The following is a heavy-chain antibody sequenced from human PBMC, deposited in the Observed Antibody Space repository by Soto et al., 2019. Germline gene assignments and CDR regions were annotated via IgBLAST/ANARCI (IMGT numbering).Heavy chain of an antibody. J-gene: IGHJ4*02. V-gene: IGHV3-21*01. CDR1: GFTFSSYS. D-gene: IGHD5-18*01. Sequence: GSLRLSCAASGFTFSSYSMNWVRQAPGKGLEWVSSISSSSSYIYYADSVKGRFTISRDNAKNSLYLQMNSLRAEDTAVYYCAGDSWNGYSYGYVNGGQGTLATVSS. CDR2: ISSSSSYI. CDR3: AGDSWNGYSYGYVN.